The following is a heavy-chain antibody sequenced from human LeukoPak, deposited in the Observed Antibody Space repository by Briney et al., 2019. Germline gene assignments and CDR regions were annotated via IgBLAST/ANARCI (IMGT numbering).Heavy chain of an antibody. J-gene: IGHJ5*02. CDR3: ARDRRYFDSSGFYSWFDP. CDR2: IYTTGYS. CDR1: GGSISGYY. D-gene: IGHD3-22*01. V-gene: IGHV4-4*07. Sequence: PSETLSLTCTVSGGSISGYYRSWIRQPAGKGLEWIGRIYTTGYSNYNPSLQSRVTMSVDTSKNQFSLRLTSVTAADTAVYYCARDRRYFDSSGFYSWFDPWGQGTLVTVSS.